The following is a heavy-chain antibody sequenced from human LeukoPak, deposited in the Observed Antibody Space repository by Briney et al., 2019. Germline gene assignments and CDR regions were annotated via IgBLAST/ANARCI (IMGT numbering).Heavy chain of an antibody. V-gene: IGHV4-34*01. J-gene: IGHJ5*02. CDR2: INHSGST. Sequence: SETLSLTCAVYGGSFSGYYWSWIRQPPGKGLEWIGEINHSGSTNYNPSLKSRVTISVDTSKNQFSLKLSSVTAADTAVYYCATGLNNYYDSSGYPNWFGPWGQGTLVIVSS. CDR1: GGSFSGYY. CDR3: ATGLNNYYDSSGYPNWFGP. D-gene: IGHD3-22*01.